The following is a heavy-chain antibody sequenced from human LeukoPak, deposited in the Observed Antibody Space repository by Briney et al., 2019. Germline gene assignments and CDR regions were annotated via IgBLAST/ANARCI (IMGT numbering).Heavy chain of an antibody. CDR3: ARVRRLYYYYYMDV. Sequence: GGSLRLSCAASGFTFSSYSMNWVRQAPGKGLEWVSYISSSGSTIYYADSVKGRFTISRDNAKNSLYLQMNSLRAEDTAVYYCARVRRLYYYYYMDVWGKGTTVTVSS. V-gene: IGHV3-48*01. D-gene: IGHD4-17*01. CDR2: ISSSGSTI. CDR1: GFTFSSYS. J-gene: IGHJ6*03.